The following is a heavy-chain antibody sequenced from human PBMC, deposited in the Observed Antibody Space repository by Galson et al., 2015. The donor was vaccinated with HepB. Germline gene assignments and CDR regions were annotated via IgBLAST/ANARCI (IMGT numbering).Heavy chain of an antibody. V-gene: IGHV3-23*01. CDR1: GFTSSNSA. CDR2: IRGSGGNT. CDR3: AKGTIPDGNYKGMDV. D-gene: IGHD6-13*01. Sequence: SLRLSCAASGFTSSNSAMSWVRQAPGKGLEWVSSIRGSGGNTYYADSVKGRFTISRDSSENTLNLQMNGLRAEDTALYFCAKGTIPDGNYKGMDVWGQGTTVTVSS. J-gene: IGHJ6*02.